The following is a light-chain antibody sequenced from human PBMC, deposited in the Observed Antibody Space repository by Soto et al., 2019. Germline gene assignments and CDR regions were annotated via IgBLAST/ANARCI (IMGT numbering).Light chain of an antibody. CDR1: SSDVGGCNL. CDR3: CSYASSSTFV. Sequence: QSALTQPASVSGSPGQSITISCTGTSSDVGGCNLVSWYQQHPGKAPKVLIYEVTKRPSGVSNRFSGSKSGNTASLTISGLQAEDEADYYCCSYASSSTFVFGGGTKLAVL. V-gene: IGLV2-23*02. CDR2: EVT. J-gene: IGLJ2*01.